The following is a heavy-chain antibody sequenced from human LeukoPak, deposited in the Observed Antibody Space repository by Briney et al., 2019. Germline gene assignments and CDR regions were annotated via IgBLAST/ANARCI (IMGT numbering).Heavy chain of an antibody. J-gene: IGHJ4*02. CDR2: IRSDGSTI. CDR1: GFTFSDYD. Sequence: GGSLRLSCSASGFTFSDYDMNWIRQAPGKGLEWVSYIRSDGSTIYDADSVKGRFFISRDNARNSLYLQMNSLKAEDTAVYYCAREGRGYYGDFDYWGQGTLVTVSS. CDR3: AREGRGYYGDFDY. D-gene: IGHD3-22*01. V-gene: IGHV3-11*01.